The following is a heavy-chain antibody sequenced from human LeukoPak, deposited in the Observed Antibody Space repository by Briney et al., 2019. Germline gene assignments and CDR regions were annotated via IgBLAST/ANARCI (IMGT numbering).Heavy chain of an antibody. D-gene: IGHD5-24*01. CDR3: ARVTRDGYNTWYFDY. CDR2: IYSGGST. Sequence: PGGSLRLSCAASGFTVSSNYMSWVRQAPGKGLEWVSVIYSGGSTYYADSVKGRFTISRDNSKNTLYLQMNSLRGEDTAVYYCARVTRDGYNTWYFDYWGQGTLITVSS. V-gene: IGHV3-53*01. J-gene: IGHJ4*02. CDR1: GFTVSSNY.